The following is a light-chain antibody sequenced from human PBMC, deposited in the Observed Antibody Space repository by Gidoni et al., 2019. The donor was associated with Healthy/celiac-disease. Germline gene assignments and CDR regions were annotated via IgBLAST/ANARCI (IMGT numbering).Light chain of an antibody. CDR3: QQSYSTPPT. CDR1: QSISSY. Sequence: DIQMTQSPSSLSASVGDRVTITCRASQSISSYLNWYQQKPGKAPKLLIYAASSLQSGVPSRFSGSGSGTELTLTISSLQPEECATYYCQQSYSTPPTFGQXTKLEIK. CDR2: AAS. V-gene: IGKV1-39*01. J-gene: IGKJ2*01.